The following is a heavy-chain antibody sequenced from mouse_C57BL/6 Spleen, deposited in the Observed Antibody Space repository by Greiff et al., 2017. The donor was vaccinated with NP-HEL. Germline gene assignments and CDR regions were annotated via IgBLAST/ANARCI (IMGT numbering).Heavy chain of an antibody. V-gene: IGHV1-55*01. CDR1: GYTFTSYW. Sequence: VQLQQPGAELVKPGASVKMSCKASGYTFTSYWITWVKQRPGQGLEWIGDIYPGSGSTNYNEKFKSKATLTVDTSSSTAYMQLSSLTSEDSAVYYCARDFDDYDRYFDVWGTGTTVTVSS. CDR3: ARDFDDYDRYFDV. CDR2: IYPGSGST. J-gene: IGHJ1*03. D-gene: IGHD2-4*01.